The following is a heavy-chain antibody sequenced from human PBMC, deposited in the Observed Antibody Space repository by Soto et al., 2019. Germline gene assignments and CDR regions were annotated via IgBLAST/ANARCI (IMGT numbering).Heavy chain of an antibody. V-gene: IGHV1-18*01. D-gene: IGHD1-26*01. CDR1: GYTFHNYG. CDR3: ARGSESFDL. Sequence: QVLLMQSGPEVKKPGASVKVSCKASGYTFHNYGISWVRQVPGQGLEWMGWISGYNGNTNYAPKIQGRVTVTRDTSTATAYMVLRSLRSDDTAIYYCARGSESFDLWGQGTLVTVSS. J-gene: IGHJ4*02. CDR2: ISGYNGNT.